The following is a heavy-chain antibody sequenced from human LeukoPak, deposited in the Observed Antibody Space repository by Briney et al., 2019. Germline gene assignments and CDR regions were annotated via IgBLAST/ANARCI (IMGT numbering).Heavy chain of an antibody. Sequence: ETLSLTCAVYGGSLSGYYWSWIRQPPGKGLEWIGEINHSGSTNYNPSLKSRVTISVDTSKNQFSLKLSSVTAADTAVYYCARRFWSGYYTAGGFDYWGQGTLVTVSS. CDR2: INHSGST. CDR3: ARRFWSGYYTAGGFDY. J-gene: IGHJ4*02. V-gene: IGHV4-34*01. D-gene: IGHD3-3*01. CDR1: GGSLSGYY.